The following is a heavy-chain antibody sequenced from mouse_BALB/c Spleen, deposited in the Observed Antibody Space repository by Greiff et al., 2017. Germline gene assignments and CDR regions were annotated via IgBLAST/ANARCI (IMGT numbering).Heavy chain of an antibody. J-gene: IGHJ2*01. V-gene: IGHV2-3*01. Sequence: VQGVESGPGLVAPSQSLSITCTVSGFSLTSYGVSWVRQPPGKGLEWLGVIWGDGSTNYHSAFISRLSISKDNSKSQVFFKMNSLQANDTAIYYCAINWFDYWGQGTTLTVSS. CDR3: AINWFDY. D-gene: IGHD4-1*01. CDR2: IWGDGST. CDR1: GFSLTSYG.